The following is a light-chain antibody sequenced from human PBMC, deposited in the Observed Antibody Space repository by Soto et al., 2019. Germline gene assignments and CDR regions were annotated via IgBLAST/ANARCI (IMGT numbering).Light chain of an antibody. J-gene: IGKJ5*01. V-gene: IGKV1-33*01. CDR3: QQYDSLPT. Sequence: IQMTQSPSSVSASVRDRVTITCQASQDISNYLNWYQQKPGKAPKLLIYDASNLETGVPSRFSGSGSGTDFTFTISSLQPEDIATYYCQQYDSLPTFGQGTRLEIK. CDR1: QDISNY. CDR2: DAS.